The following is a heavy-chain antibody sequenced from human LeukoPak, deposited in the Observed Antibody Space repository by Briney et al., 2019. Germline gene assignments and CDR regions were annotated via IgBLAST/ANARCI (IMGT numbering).Heavy chain of an antibody. Sequence: SETLSLTCTVSGGSISSSSYYWGWIRQPPGKGLEWIGTIYYSGSTYYNPSLKSRVTISVDTSNDQFSLKLSSVTAADTAVYYCARAGDYYVSGSYLGYWGQGTLVTVSS. D-gene: IGHD3-10*01. J-gene: IGHJ4*02. CDR3: ARAGDYYVSGSYLGY. CDR2: IYYSGST. V-gene: IGHV4-39*07. CDR1: GGSISSSSYY.